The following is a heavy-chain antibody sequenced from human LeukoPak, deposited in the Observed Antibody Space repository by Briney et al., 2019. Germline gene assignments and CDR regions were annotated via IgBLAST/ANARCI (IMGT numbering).Heavy chain of an antibody. V-gene: IGHV3-21*01. J-gene: IGHJ4*02. CDR1: GFTFSTYS. CDR3: ARDSGSGNVWYYFDY. D-gene: IGHD3-16*01. Sequence: GGSLRLSCAASGFTFSTYSMNWVRQAPGKGLEWVSSISSSSSYIYYADSVKGRFTISRDNARNSLYLQMNSLRAEDTAVFYCARDSGSGNVWYYFDYWGQGTLVTVSS. CDR2: ISSSSSYI.